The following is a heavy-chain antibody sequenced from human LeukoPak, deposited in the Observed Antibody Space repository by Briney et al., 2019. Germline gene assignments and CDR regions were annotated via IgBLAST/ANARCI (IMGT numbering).Heavy chain of an antibody. V-gene: IGHV1-18*01. CDR2: ISAYNGNT. J-gene: IGHJ4*02. CDR3: ARARITIFGVVEGLFDY. Sequence: ASVKVSCTASGYTFTSYGISWVRQAPGQGLEWMGWISAYNGNTNYAQKLQGRVTVTTDTSTSTAYMELRSLRSDDTAVYYCARARITIFGVVEGLFDYWGQATLVTVSS. D-gene: IGHD3-3*01. CDR1: GYTFTSYG.